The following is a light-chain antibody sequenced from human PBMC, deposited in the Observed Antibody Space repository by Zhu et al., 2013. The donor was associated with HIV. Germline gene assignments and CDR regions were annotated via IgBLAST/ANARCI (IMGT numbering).Light chain of an antibody. V-gene: IGKV1-27*01. CDR2: AAS. CDR1: QDVKTD. CDR3: QKYNSAPWT. J-gene: IGKJ1*01. Sequence: DIQMTQSPSSLSASVGDRVTMTCRASQDVKTDFAWYQQKPGKAPKLLIYAASTLQSGVPSRFSGSGSGTDFTLTISSLQPEDVATYYCQKYNSAPWTFGQGTKVEIK.